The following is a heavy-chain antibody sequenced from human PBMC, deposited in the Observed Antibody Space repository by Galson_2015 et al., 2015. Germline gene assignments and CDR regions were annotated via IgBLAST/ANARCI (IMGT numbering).Heavy chain of an antibody. D-gene: IGHD3-10*01. V-gene: IGHV4-31*03. CDR2: IYYSGST. Sequence: TLSLTCTVSGGSISSGAYYWSWIRQHPGKGLEWIGYIYYSGSTYYNPSLKSRVTISVDTSKNQFSLRLSSVTAADTAVYYCARDGGAMARGVSYWGQGTLVTVSS. CDR3: ARDGGAMARGVSY. J-gene: IGHJ4*02. CDR1: GGSISSGAYY.